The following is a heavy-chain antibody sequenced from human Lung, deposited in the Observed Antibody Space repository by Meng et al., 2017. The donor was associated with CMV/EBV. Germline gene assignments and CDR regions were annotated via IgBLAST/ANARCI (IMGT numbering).Heavy chain of an antibody. CDR2: INPADSNT. Sequence: GESXKISCKTSGYAFTTYWVGWVRQKPGKGLEWMGIINPADSNTRYSPSFQGQVTISADKSTSTAYLQWSSLRASDTAMYYCVRGTLRFLEWFEGGWFDPWGQGXPVTVSS. CDR1: GYAFTTYW. V-gene: IGHV5-51*01. D-gene: IGHD3-3*01. CDR3: VRGTLRFLEWFEGGWFDP. J-gene: IGHJ5*02.